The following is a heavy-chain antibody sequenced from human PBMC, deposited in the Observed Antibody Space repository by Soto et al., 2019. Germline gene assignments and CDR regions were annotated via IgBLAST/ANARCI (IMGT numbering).Heavy chain of an antibody. CDR3: AHRLGGYTWNDGYFDF. V-gene: IGHV2-5*02. CDR2: IYWDDDK. CDR1: GFSLTSRPVG. D-gene: IGHD1-20*01. J-gene: IGHJ4*02. Sequence: SGPTLVNPTQTLTLTCSFSGFSLTSRPVGVGWIRQPPGKALEWLAVIYWDDDKRYSPPLRSRLTITKDTSKSQVVLTVTNVDPMDTATYYCAHRLGGYTWNDGYFDFWGQGTLVTVSS.